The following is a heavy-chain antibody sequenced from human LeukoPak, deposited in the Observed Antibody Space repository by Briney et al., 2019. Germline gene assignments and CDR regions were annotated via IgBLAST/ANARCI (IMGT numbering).Heavy chain of an antibody. CDR2: IRYDGSNK. J-gene: IGHJ4*02. V-gene: IGHV3-30*02. D-gene: IGHD5-18*01. CDR3: AKGGRIQLWLHLDY. Sequence: GGSLRLSCAASGFTFSSYGMHWVRQAPGKGLEWVAFIRYDGSNKYYADSVKGRFTISRDNSKNTLYLQMNSLRAEDTAVYYCAKGGRIQLWLHLDYWGQGTLVTVSS. CDR1: GFTFSSYG.